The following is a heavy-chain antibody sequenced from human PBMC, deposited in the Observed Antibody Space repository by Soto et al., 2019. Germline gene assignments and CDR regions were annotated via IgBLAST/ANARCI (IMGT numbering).Heavy chain of an antibody. Sequence: QVQLVQSGAEVKKPGASVKVSCKASGYTFTSYGISWVRQAPGQGLEWMGWISAYNGKTNYAQKLQGRVTMTTVTSTSTAYMELRSLRSADTAVYYCARVIAAAADCDYWGQGTLVTVSS. CDR2: ISAYNGKT. D-gene: IGHD6-13*01. CDR3: ARVIAAAADCDY. V-gene: IGHV1-18*01. CDR1: GYTFTSYG. J-gene: IGHJ4*02.